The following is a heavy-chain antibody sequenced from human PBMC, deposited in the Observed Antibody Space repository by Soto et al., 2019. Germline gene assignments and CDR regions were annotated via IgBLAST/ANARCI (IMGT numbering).Heavy chain of an antibody. CDR2: ISSSSSTI. Sequence: GGSLRLSCAASGFTFSSYSMNWVRQAPGNGLEWVSYISSSSSTIYYADSVKGRFTISRDNAKNSLYLQMNSLRAEDTAVYYCARDTNRGDSYGYIYYYYYYMDVWGKGTTVTVSS. CDR1: GFTFSSYS. D-gene: IGHD5-18*01. V-gene: IGHV3-48*01. CDR3: ARDTNRGDSYGYIYYYYYYMDV. J-gene: IGHJ6*03.